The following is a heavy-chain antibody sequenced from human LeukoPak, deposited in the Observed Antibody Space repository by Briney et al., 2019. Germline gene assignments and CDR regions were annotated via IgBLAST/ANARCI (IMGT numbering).Heavy chain of an antibody. CDR1: GITLSNYG. CDR2: ISDSGATT. J-gene: IGHJ4*02. CDR3: AKSRYAVGYCTAGSCYVGHY. D-gene: IGHD2-15*01. Sequence: RLGGSLRLSCAVSGITLSNYGMTWVRQAPGKGLEWVSGISDSGATTYYADSVKGRFTISRDDSKNTLYLQMNSLRADDTAVYYCAKSRYAVGYCTAGSCYVGHYWGQGTLVTVSS. V-gene: IGHV3-23*01.